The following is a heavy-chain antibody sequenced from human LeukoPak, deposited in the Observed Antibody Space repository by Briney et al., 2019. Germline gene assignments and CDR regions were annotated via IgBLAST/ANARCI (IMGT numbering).Heavy chain of an antibody. Sequence: SETLSLTCTVSGGSISNRSYYWGWIRQPPGKGLEWIGKISDSGNTYYSPSLRSRATISIDTSKNQFSLKLSSVTATDTAVYYCARSTIMDVWGQGTTVTVSS. CDR2: ISDSGNT. V-gene: IGHV4-39*01. CDR3: ARSTIMDV. CDR1: GGSISNRSYY. J-gene: IGHJ6*02. D-gene: IGHD5/OR15-5a*01.